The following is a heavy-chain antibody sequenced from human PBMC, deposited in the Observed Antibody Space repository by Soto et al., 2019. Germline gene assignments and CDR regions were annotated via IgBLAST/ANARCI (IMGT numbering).Heavy chain of an antibody. CDR2: ISAYNGNT. J-gene: IGHJ6*02. CDR3: ARVDSSSWYGVTTYYYYGMDV. D-gene: IGHD6-13*01. Sequence: GASVKVSCKASGYTFTSYGISWVLQAPGQGLEWMGWISAYNGNTNYAQKLQGRVTMTTDTSTSTAYMELRSLRSDDTAVYYCARVDSSSWYGVTTYYYYGMDVWGQGTTVTVSS. CDR1: GYTFTSYG. V-gene: IGHV1-18*01.